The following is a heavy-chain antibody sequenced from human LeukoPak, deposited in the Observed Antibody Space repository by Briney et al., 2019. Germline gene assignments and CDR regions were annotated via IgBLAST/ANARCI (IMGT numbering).Heavy chain of an antibody. J-gene: IGHJ3*02. Sequence: PGGSLRLACAASGFTFSDYYMSWIRQAPGKGLEWVSYISSSGSTIYYADSVKGRFTISRDNAKSSLYLQMNSLRAEDTAVYYCARRPSVVVVAATLGAFDIWGQGTMVTVSS. D-gene: IGHD2-15*01. V-gene: IGHV3-11*01. CDR1: GFTFSDYY. CDR3: ARRPSVVVVAATLGAFDI. CDR2: ISSSGSTI.